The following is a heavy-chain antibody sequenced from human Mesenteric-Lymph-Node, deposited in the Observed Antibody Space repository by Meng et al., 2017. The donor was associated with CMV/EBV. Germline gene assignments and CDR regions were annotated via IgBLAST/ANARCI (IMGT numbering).Heavy chain of an antibody. CDR3: ARVAGDCSSSSCHIGGGAFDI. D-gene: IGHD2-2*01. CDR2: IIPMFGST. J-gene: IGHJ3*02. V-gene: IGHV1-69*01. CDR1: YV. Sequence: YVISWVRQAPGQGLEWMGGIIPMFGSTKYAQNLQGRVTITADEVTRTAYMELTSLKSDDTAVYYCARVAGDCSSSSCHIGGGAFDIWGQGTMVTVSS.